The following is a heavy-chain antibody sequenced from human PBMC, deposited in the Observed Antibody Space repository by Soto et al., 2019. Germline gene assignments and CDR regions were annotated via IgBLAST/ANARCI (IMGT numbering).Heavy chain of an antibody. D-gene: IGHD2-15*01. CDR2: IIPIFGTA. V-gene: IGHV1-69*01. CDR3: ASFHGYCSGGSCSRSNDAFDI. J-gene: IGHJ3*02. CDR1: GGTFSSYA. Sequence: QVQLVQSGAEVKKPGSSVKVSCKASGGTFSSYAISWVRQAPGQGLEWMGGIIPIFGTANYAQKFQGRVTITADESTSTAYMELSSLRSEDTAVYYCASFHGYCSGGSCSRSNDAFDIWGQGTMVTVSS.